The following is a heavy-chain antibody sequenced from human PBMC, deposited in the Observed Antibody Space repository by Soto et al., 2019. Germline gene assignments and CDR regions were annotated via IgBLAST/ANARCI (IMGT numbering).Heavy chain of an antibody. Sequence: GGSLRLSCAASGLTFNRYWMHWVRRAPGKGLVWVSQINTDGTNSNYADSVKGRFTISRDNAKSTLFLQMNSLRDEDTAVYYCAREFCSGGNCYTYYFDPWGQGIPVTVSS. CDR1: GLTFNRYW. CDR3: AREFCSGGNCYTYYFDP. CDR2: INTDGTNS. V-gene: IGHV3-74*01. J-gene: IGHJ5*02. D-gene: IGHD2-15*01.